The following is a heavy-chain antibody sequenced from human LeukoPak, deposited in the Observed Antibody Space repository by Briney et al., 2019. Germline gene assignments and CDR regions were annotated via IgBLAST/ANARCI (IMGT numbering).Heavy chain of an antibody. V-gene: IGHV3-66*01. CDR2: IYSGGST. CDR3: ARVDSSGYYESYFDY. CDR1: GFTVRSNY. D-gene: IGHD3-22*01. Sequence: GGSLRLSCAASGFTVRSNYMSWVRQAPGKGLEWVSVIYSGGSTYYADSVKGRFTISRDNSKNTLYLQMNSLRAEDTAVYYCARVDSSGYYESYFDYWGQGTLVTVSS. J-gene: IGHJ4*02.